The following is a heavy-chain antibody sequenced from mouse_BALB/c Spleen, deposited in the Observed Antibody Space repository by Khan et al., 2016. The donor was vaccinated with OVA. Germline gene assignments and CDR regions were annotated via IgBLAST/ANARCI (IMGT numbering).Heavy chain of an antibody. CDR3: TRPADDGYYDY. J-gene: IGHJ2*01. V-gene: IGHV1S137*01. CDR2: ISTYSGNT. D-gene: IGHD2-3*01. CDR1: GYTFTDYA. Sequence: QVQLQQSGPELVRPGVSVKISCKGSGYTFTDYAMHWVKQSHAKSLEWIGLISTYSGNTNYKQKFKGKATMTVDKSSSTAYMDLASSTSEDSAIDYCTRPADDGYYDYWGQGTTLTVSS.